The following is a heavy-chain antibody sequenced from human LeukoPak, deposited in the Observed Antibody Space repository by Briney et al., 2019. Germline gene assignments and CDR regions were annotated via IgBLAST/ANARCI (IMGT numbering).Heavy chain of an antibody. J-gene: IGHJ4*02. CDR3: ARSGPPYSYGSPSSYYFDY. CDR2: INPNSGGT. CDR1: GYTFTGYY. D-gene: IGHD5-18*01. V-gene: IGHV1-2*02. Sequence: ASVKVSCKASGYTFTGYYMHWVRQAPGQGLEWMGWINPNSGGTNYAQKFQGRVTMTRDTSISTAYMELSRLRSDDTAVYYCARSGPPYSYGSPSSYYFDYWGQGTLVTVSS.